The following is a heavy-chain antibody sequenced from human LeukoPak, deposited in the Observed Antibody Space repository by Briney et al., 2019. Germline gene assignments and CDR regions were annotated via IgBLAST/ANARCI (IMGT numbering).Heavy chain of an antibody. D-gene: IGHD7-27*01. Sequence: PSDTLSLPRSFSGRLNRNAYWCGMRQSPAKALGLIGYIYYSGTTSYDPSLQSRVTISLDTSKSQFSLKLSSVTAADTAVYYCARGVNWGSSDYWGQGTLVTVSS. CDR2: IYYSGTT. V-gene: IGHV4-59*07. J-gene: IGHJ4*02. CDR1: GRLNRNAY. CDR3: ARGVNWGSSDY.